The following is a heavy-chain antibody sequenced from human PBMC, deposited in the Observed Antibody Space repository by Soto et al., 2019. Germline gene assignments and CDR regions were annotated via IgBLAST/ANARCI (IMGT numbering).Heavy chain of an antibody. CDR2: IYHSGST. J-gene: IGHJ5*02. CDR1: GGSIRSGGYC. CDR3: ARVPDR. Sequence: QLQLQESGSGLVKPSQTLSLTCAVSGGSIRSGGYCWGWIRQPPGKGLEWIGYIYHSGSTYYHPCLKSRGTISVDRYKNQFSLKLSSVTAADTAVYYCARVPDRWGQGTLVTVSS. D-gene: IGHD2-2*01. V-gene: IGHV4-30-2*01.